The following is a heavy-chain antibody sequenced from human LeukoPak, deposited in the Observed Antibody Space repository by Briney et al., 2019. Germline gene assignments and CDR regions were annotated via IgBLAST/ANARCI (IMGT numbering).Heavy chain of an antibody. V-gene: IGHV3-30*04. CDR3: ARPLRGKIWDAFDI. J-gene: IGHJ3*02. D-gene: IGHD3-16*01. Sequence: GGSLRLSCAASGFTFSSYAMHWVRQAPGKGLEWVAVISYDGSNKYYADSVKGQFTISRDNSKNTLYLQMNSLRAEDTAVYYCARPLRGKIWDAFDIWGQGTMVTVSS. CDR2: ISYDGSNK. CDR1: GFTFSSYA.